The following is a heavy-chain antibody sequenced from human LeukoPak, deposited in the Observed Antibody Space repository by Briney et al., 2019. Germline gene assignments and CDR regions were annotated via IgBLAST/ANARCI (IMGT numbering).Heavy chain of an antibody. V-gene: IGHV3-74*01. J-gene: IGHJ4*02. CDR2: LNSDGSST. Sequence: PGGSLRLSCAASGFTFSSYWMHWVRHAPGKGLVWVSRLNSDGSSTSYADSVKGRFTISRDNAKNTLYLQMNSLRAEDTAVYYCTRDHSSSLDYWGQGTLVTVSS. D-gene: IGHD6-13*01. CDR1: GFTFSSYW. CDR3: TRDHSSSLDY.